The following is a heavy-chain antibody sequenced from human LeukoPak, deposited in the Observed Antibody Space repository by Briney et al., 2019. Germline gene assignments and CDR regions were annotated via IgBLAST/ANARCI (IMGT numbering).Heavy chain of an antibody. V-gene: IGHV1-69*04. CDR2: IIPIFGIA. J-gene: IGHJ6*02. Sequence: SVKVSCKASGGTFSSYAISWVRQAPGQGLEWMGRIIPIFGIANYAQKFQGRVTITADKSTSTAYMELSSLRSGDTAVYYCARDLGDGGNCCLWYYGMDVWGQGTTVTVSS. CDR3: ARDLGDGGNCCLWYYGMDV. CDR1: GGTFSSYA. D-gene: IGHD2-15*01.